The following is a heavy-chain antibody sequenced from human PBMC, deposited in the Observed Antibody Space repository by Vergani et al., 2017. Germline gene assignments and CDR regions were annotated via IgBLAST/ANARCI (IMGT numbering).Heavy chain of an antibody. J-gene: IGHJ4*02. V-gene: IGHV3-15*01. CDR2: IKTKDHDDAT. CDR1: GFTFSNAW. D-gene: IGHD6-19*01. CDR3: TTLDLIALSAMFDY. Sequence: EVQLVESGGGLVKPGGSLRLSCAASGFTFSNAWMSWVRQAPGQGLEWVGHIKTKDHDDATDYSAAVKGRFIISRDDSTSTIYLQMNRLKTEDTGVYYCTTLDLIALSAMFDYWGQGTLVTVSS.